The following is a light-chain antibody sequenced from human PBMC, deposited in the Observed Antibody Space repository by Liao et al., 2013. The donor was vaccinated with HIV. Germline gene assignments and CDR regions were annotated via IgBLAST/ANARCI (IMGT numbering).Light chain of an antibody. V-gene: IGLV3-21*04. CDR1: NIGTRS. Sequence: SYVLTQTPSVSVAPGKTARITCRGSNIGTRSVHWYQQRPGQAPVLIIYYGSERPSGIPERFSGSTSGDTATLIISRVESGDEADYYCQMWDTSTDHHVFGGGTQLTV. CDR3: QMWDTSTDHHV. CDR2: YGS. J-gene: IGLJ2*01.